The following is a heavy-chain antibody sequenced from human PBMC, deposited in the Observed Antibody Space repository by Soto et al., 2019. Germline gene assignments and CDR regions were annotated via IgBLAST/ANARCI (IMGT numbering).Heavy chain of an antibody. Sequence: PGESLKISCKGSGYSFTSYWISWVRQVPGKGLEWMGRIDPSDSYTNYSPSFQGHVTISADKSISTAYLQWSSLKASDTAMYYCARLPYYYDSSGYYSDLDYWGQGTLVTVSS. V-gene: IGHV5-10-1*01. CDR2: IDPSDSYT. J-gene: IGHJ4*02. CDR3: ARLPYYYDSSGYYSDLDY. D-gene: IGHD3-22*01. CDR1: GYSFTSYW.